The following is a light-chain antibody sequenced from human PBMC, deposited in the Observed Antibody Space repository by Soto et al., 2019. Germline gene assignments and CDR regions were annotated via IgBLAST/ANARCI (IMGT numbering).Light chain of an antibody. Sequence: EIVLTQSPGTLSLSPGERATLSCRASQSVRNNYLAWYQQKPGQAPRLLIYGASSRATGIPDRFSGSGSVTGFALTISRLEPEDIAVYYCQHYGSSPETFGQGTKVDIK. CDR2: GAS. CDR1: QSVRNNY. J-gene: IGKJ1*01. CDR3: QHYGSSPET. V-gene: IGKV3-20*01.